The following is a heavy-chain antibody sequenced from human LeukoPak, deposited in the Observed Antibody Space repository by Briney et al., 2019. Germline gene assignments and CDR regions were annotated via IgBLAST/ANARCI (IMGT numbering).Heavy chain of an antibody. D-gene: IGHD5-24*01. J-gene: IGHJ5*02. CDR1: GGSISSYY. V-gene: IGHV4-59*01. CDR3: AREGRGGNWFDP. CDR2: VFYSGST. Sequence: PSETLSLTCTVSGGSISSYYWTWVRQPPGKGLEWIGYVFYSGSTNYNPSLKSRVTISVDTSKNQFSLQLSSVTAADTAMYYCAREGRGGNWFDPWGQGTLVTVSS.